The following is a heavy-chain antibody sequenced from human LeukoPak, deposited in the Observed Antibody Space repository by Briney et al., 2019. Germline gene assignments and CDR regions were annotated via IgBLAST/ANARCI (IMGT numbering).Heavy chain of an antibody. D-gene: IGHD2-2*01. Sequence: GGSLRLSCAASGFTFSSYGMHWVRQAPGKGLEWVAVISYDGSNKYYADSVKGRFTISRDNSKNTLYLQMNSLRAEDTAVYYCASDIVVVPAAMYAFDIWGQGTMVTVSS. V-gene: IGHV3-30*03. CDR3: ASDIVVVPAAMYAFDI. J-gene: IGHJ3*02. CDR2: ISYDGSNK. CDR1: GFTFSSYG.